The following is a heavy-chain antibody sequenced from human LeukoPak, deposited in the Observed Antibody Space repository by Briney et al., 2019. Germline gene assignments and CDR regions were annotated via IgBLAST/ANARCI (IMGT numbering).Heavy chain of an antibody. D-gene: IGHD3-22*01. CDR2: IKSDGST. J-gene: IGHJ1*01. Sequence: GGSLRLSCAASGFTFSRCWMHWVRQAPGKGLVWVSRIKSDGSTNYADSVKGRFTISRDNAKNTVSLQMNSLRAEDTGVYYCARVPAEIGGYYPEYFRHWGQGTLVTVSS. CDR1: GFTFSRCW. V-gene: IGHV3-74*01. CDR3: ARVPAEIGGYYPEYFRH.